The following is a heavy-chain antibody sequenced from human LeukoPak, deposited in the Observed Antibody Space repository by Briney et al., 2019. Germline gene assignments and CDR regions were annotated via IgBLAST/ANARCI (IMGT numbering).Heavy chain of an antibody. CDR1: GFTFSSNY. J-gene: IGHJ3*02. V-gene: IGHV3-53*01. D-gene: IGHD3-22*01. CDR2: IYSGGST. CDR3: ARDGRDYYDSSPGAFDI. Sequence: GGSLRLSCAASGFTFSSNYMSWVRQAPGKGLEWVSVIYSGGSTYYADSVKGRFTISRDNSKNTLYLQMNSLRAEDTAVYYCARDGRDYYDSSPGAFDIWGQGTMVTVSS.